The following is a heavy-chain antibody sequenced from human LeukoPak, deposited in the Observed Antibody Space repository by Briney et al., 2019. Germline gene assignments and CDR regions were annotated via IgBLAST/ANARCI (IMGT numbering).Heavy chain of an antibody. Sequence: GESLRLSCTASGFIFSDYVMIWVRQAPGKGLVWVSRINSDGSSTSYADSVKGRFTISRDNAKNTLYLQMNSLRAEDTAVYYCARVPWIGGQGTLVTVSS. CDR2: INSDGSST. J-gene: IGHJ4*02. V-gene: IGHV3-74*01. D-gene: IGHD5-12*01. CDR3: ARVPWI. CDR1: GFIFSDYV.